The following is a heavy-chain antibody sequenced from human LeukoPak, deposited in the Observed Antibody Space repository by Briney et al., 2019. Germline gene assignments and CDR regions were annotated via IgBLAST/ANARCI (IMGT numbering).Heavy chain of an antibody. CDR2: ISWNGGST. CDR1: GLRFDDHG. Sequence: GGSLRLSCAAPGLRFDDHGMAWVRQAPGKGLEWVSGISWNGGSTGYADSVKGRFTISRDNAKNSLYLQMNSLRVDDTALYYCARQGIRITMVRGVDYWGQGTLVTVSS. CDR3: ARQGIRITMVRGVDY. J-gene: IGHJ4*02. V-gene: IGHV3-20*04. D-gene: IGHD3-10*01.